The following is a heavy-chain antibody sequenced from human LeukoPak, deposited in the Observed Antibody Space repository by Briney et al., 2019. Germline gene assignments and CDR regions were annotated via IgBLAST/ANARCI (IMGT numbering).Heavy chain of an antibody. V-gene: IGHV3-15*07. CDR3: ATDFYDST. J-gene: IGHJ5*02. D-gene: IGHD3-22*01. CDR1: GFTFSNAW. CDR2: IRSNSDGGTI. Sequence: GGSLRLSCATSGFTFSNAWMNWVRQAPGKGQEWVGRIRSNSDGGTIDYAAPVKGRFTLSRDDSKTTLYLQMNSLQTEDTAVYYCATDFYDSTWGQGTLVTVSS.